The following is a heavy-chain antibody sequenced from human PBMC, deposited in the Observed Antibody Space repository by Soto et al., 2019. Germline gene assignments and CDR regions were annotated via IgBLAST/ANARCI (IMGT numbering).Heavy chain of an antibody. Sequence: ASVKVSCKASGYTFTSYYMHWVRQAPGQGLEWMGIINPGGGSTSYAQKFQGRVTMTRDTSTSTVYMELSSLRSEDTAVYYCAREGKSKYSSSSEWFDPWGQGTLVTVSS. CDR2: INPGGGST. V-gene: IGHV1-46*01. D-gene: IGHD6-6*01. CDR1: GYTFTSYY. CDR3: AREGKSKYSSSSEWFDP. J-gene: IGHJ5*02.